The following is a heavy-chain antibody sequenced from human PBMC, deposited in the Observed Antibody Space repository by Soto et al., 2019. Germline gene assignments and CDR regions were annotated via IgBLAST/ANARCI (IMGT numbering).Heavy chain of an antibody. CDR3: AKKYYYDSSGYYDAFDI. CDR2: ISGSGGST. Sequence: EVQLLESGGGLVQPGGSLRLSCAASGFTFSSYAMSWVRQAPGKGLEWVSAISGSGGSTYYADSVKGRFTISRDNSKNTLYLQMNSLRAEDTAVYYCAKKYYYDSSGYYDAFDIWGQGTMVTVSS. V-gene: IGHV3-23*01. D-gene: IGHD3-22*01. CDR1: GFTFSSYA. J-gene: IGHJ3*02.